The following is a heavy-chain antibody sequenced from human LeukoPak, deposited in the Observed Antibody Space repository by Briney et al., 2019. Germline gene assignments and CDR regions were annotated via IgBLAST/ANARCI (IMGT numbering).Heavy chain of an antibody. CDR3: ARAGDRSGYNWFDP. D-gene: IGHD3-22*01. Sequence: ASVKVSCKASGYTFTGYYMHWVRQAPGQGLEWMGWINPNSGGTNYAQKFQGRVTMTRDTSISTAYMELSRLRSDDTAVYYCARAGDRSGYNWFDPWGQGTLVTVSS. V-gene: IGHV1-2*02. CDR2: INPNSGGT. J-gene: IGHJ5*02. CDR1: GYTFTGYY.